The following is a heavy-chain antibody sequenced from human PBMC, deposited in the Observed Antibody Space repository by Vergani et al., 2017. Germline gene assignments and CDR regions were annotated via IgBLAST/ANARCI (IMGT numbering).Heavy chain of an antibody. V-gene: IGHV4-34*01. CDR2: INHSGST. J-gene: IGHJ6*02. CDR1: GGSFSGYY. Sequence: QVQLQQWGAGLLKPSETLSLTCAVYGGSFSGYYWSWIRQPPGKGLEWIGEINHSGSTNYNPSLKSRVTISVDTSKNQFSLKLSSVPAADTAVYYCARIAAALTPDYYYYGMDVWGQGTTVTVSS. CDR3: ARIAAALTPDYYYYGMDV. D-gene: IGHD6-13*01.